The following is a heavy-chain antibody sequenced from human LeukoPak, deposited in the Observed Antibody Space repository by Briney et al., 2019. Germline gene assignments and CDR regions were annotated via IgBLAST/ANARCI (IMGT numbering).Heavy chain of an antibody. CDR3: ARQVTTPSFDY. CDR2: IYHSGST. CDR1: GGSFTGYY. V-gene: IGHV4-38-2*01. J-gene: IGHJ4*02. D-gene: IGHD4-11*01. Sequence: KASETLSLTCVMYGGSFTGYYWGWIRQPPGKGLEWIGSIYHSGSTYYNPSLKSRVTTSVDTSKNQFSLKLSSVTAADTAVYYCARQVTTPSFDYWGQGTLVTVSS.